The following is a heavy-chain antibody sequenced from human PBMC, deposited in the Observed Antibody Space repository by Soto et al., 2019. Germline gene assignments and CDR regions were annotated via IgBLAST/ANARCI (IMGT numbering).Heavy chain of an antibody. D-gene: IGHD3-3*01. Sequence: VGSLRLSCAASGFTLSSYSMNWVRQAPGKGLEWVSCISSTGSHIFYADSVRGRFTISRDNAKNSLNLHMNSLRAEDTAVYYCARDYGGDFWSGINGMDVWGQVTTVTVSS. V-gene: IGHV3-21*01. CDR3: ARDYGGDFWSGINGMDV. CDR2: ISSTGSHI. J-gene: IGHJ6*02. CDR1: GFTLSSYS.